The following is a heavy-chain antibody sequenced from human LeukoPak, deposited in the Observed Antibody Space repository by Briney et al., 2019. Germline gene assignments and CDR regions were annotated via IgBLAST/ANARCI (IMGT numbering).Heavy chain of an antibody. J-gene: IGHJ4*02. V-gene: IGHV2-70*11. CDR2: IDWDDDK. D-gene: IGHD3-22*01. Sequence: SGPALVKPTQTLTLTCTFSGFSLSTSGTSVSRIRHPPVKALDWLARIDWDDDKYYSTSLKTRLSIYKDTSENQVVLRMTNMGTVGTATYYCARSISDSSGYYYPDYWGQGTLVTVSS. CDR3: ARSISDSSGYYYPDY. CDR1: GFSLSTSGTS.